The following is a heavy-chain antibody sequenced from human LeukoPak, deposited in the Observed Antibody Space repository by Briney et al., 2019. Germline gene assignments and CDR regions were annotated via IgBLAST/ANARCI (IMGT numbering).Heavy chain of an antibody. CDR3: ASRVIVVVPAAIRQHNWFDP. J-gene: IGHJ5*02. CDR2: INHSGST. V-gene: IGHV4-34*01. D-gene: IGHD2-2*01. CDR1: GGSFSGYF. Sequence: SETLSLTCAVYGGSFSGYFWSWIRQPPGKGLEWIGEINHSGSTNYNPSLKSRVTISVDTSKNQFSLKLSSVTAADTAVYYCASRVIVVVPAAIRQHNWFDPWGQGTLVTVSS.